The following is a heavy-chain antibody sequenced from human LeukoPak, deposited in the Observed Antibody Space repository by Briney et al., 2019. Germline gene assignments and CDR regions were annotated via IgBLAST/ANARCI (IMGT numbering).Heavy chain of an antibody. CDR3: ARGRTPDVGDYYYYMDV. V-gene: IGHV4-34*01. CDR2: INHSGSA. J-gene: IGHJ6*03. D-gene: IGHD1-14*01. CDR1: GGSFSGYY. Sequence: SETLSLTCAVYGGSFSGYYWSWIRQPPGKGLEWIGEINHSGSANYNPSLKSRVTISVDTSKNQFSLKLSSVTAADTAVYYRARGRTPDVGDYYYYMDVWGKGTTVTVSS.